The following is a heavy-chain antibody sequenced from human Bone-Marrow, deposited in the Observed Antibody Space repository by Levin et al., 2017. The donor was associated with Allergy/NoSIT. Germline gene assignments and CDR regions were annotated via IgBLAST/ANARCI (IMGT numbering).Heavy chain of an antibody. V-gene: IGHV1-8*01. CDR3: ARSPIGPYYYYMDV. CDR2: MNPNSGNT. Sequence: GESLKISCKASGYTFTSYDINWVRQATGQGLEWMGWMNPNSGNTGYAQKFQGRVTMTRNTSISTAYMELSSLRSEDTAVYYCARSPIGPYYYYMDVWGKGTTVTVSS. CDR1: GYTFTSYD. D-gene: IGHD1-26*01. J-gene: IGHJ6*03.